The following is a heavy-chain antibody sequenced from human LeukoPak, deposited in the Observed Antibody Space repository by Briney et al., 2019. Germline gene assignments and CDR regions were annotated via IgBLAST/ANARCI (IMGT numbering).Heavy chain of an antibody. Sequence: SESLSLTCTVSGGSISSYFWSWIRPPPGKGLEWIGYLYYSGSTNYNPSLKSRATISVDTSKKQFSLKLSSATAADTAVYYCARVLDLSKRGLDAFDIWGQGTMVTVSS. J-gene: IGHJ3*02. CDR1: GGSISSYF. D-gene: IGHD3-16*01. CDR2: LYYSGST. V-gene: IGHV4-59*01. CDR3: ARVLDLSKRGLDAFDI.